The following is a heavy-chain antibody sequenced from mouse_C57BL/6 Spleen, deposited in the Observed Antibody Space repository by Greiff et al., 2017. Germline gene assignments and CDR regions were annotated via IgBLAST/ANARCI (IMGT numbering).Heavy chain of an antibody. J-gene: IGHJ2*01. V-gene: IGHV1-50*01. CDR1: GYTFTSYW. CDR2: IDPSDSFT. CDR3: ARRGGYYYGLY. Sequence: QVQLQQSGAELVKPGASVKLSCKASGYTFTSYWMQWVKQRPGQGLEWIGEIDPSDSFTNYNQKFKGKATLTVDTSSSTAYMQLSSLTSEDSAVYYCARRGGYYYGLYWGQGTTLTVSS. D-gene: IGHD1-1*01.